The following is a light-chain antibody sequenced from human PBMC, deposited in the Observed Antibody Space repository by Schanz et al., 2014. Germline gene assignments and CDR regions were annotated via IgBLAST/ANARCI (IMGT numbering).Light chain of an antibody. Sequence: EIVMTQSPATLSVSPGERATLSCRASQSITSYLAWYQQKPGQAPRLLIYGTSTRATGVPARFSGSGSGTDFTLTISRLEPEDSAVYYCHQYGSIQWTFGQGTKVEIK. CDR1: QSITSY. V-gene: IGKV3-15*01. CDR3: HQYGSIQWT. J-gene: IGKJ1*01. CDR2: GTS.